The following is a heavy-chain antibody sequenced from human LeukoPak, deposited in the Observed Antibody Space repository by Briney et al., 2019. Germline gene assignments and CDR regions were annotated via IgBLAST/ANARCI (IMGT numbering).Heavy chain of an antibody. CDR1: GFSLSGYW. Sequence: GGSLRLSCVASGFSLSGYWMYWVRQDPGKGLVWVSRINNDGSSTSYADSVKGRFTISRDNAKNTLSLQMNSLRAEDTAVYYCARTPYYYGMDVWGQGTTVTVSS. J-gene: IGHJ6*02. CDR2: INNDGSST. V-gene: IGHV3-74*01. CDR3: ARTPYYYGMDV.